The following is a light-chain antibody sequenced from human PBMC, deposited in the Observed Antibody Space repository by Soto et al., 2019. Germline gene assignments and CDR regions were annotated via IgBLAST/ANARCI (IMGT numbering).Light chain of an antibody. CDR3: ATWDISLTAVL. CDR1: TSNIAIHY. V-gene: IGLV1-51*01. CDR2: DND. Sequence: QSVLTQPPSVSAPPGQKVTISCSGSTSNIAIHYVSWYQKVPGTAPTLLIYDNDKRPSGIPDRFSASKSGTAATLDISGLQTGDEADYYCATWDISLTAVLFGGGTKLTVL. J-gene: IGLJ3*02.